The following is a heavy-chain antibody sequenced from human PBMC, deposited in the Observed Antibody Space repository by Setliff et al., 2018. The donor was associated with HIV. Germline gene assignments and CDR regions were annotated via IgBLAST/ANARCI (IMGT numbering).Heavy chain of an antibody. J-gene: IGHJ3*02. Sequence: LSETLSLTCAVSGGPLSGHYWSWIRQPPGQGLEWIGETSPSGKTNYNPSLKSRVTISVDTSKNQFSLKLISVTAADTAVYFCARGVSYYDSSGYYNPSADSFDIWGQGTMVTVSS. V-gene: IGHV4-34*01. CDR1: GGPLSGHY. D-gene: IGHD3-22*01. CDR2: TSPSGKT. CDR3: ARGVSYYDSSGYYNPSADSFDI.